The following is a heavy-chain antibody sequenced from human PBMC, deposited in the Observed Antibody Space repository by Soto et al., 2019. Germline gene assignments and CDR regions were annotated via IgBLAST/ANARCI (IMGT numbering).Heavy chain of an antibody. D-gene: IGHD3-10*01. CDR2: IYSGGTT. V-gene: IGHV3-66*01. CDR1: GFSVSTNY. CDR3: ASGRSASSDFDY. J-gene: IGHJ4*02. Sequence: EVQLVESGGGLVQPGGSLRLSCAASGFSVSTNYMNWVRQAPGKGLEWVSVIYSGGTTYYADSVKGRFTISRDNSKNTLYLQMNSLRAEDTAVYYCASGRSASSDFDYWGQGTLVTVSS.